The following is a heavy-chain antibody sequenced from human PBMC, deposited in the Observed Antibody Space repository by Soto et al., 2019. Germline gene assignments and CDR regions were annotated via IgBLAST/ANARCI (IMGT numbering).Heavy chain of an antibody. CDR2: FGLGNDET. CDR1: GFGFSINS. V-gene: IGHV3-23*01. D-gene: IGHD1-20*01. Sequence: VQLLESGGGLVQPGGSLRSSCAAPGFGFSINSMSWFRQAPGKGLDCLSGFGLGNDETDSADSVKGRFIISRDNSKYTVSLQMNGLRVEDTAIYYCAKDRMDHNSVWDPFDISGPGTTVTVSS. CDR3: AKDRMDHNSVWDPFDI. J-gene: IGHJ3*02.